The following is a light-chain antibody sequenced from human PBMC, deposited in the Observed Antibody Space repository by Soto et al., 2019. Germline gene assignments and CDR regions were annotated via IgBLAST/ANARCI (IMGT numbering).Light chain of an antibody. Sequence: EIVMTQSPATLSVSPGERATLSCRASQSISNNLAWYQQKPGQAPRLLIYGASSRANSIPARFSGSGSGTEFTLTISSLQSEDFAVYYCQLYGDSPMYTFGQGTKLEIK. CDR2: GAS. CDR1: QSISNN. CDR3: QLYGDSPMYT. V-gene: IGKV3-15*01. J-gene: IGKJ2*01.